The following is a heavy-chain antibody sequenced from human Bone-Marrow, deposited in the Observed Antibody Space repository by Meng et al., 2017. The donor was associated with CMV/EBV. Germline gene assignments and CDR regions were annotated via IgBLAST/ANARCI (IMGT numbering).Heavy chain of an antibody. CDR3: ARDKPDSSGNDAFDI. CDR2: ISYDGSNK. Sequence: GSLRLSCAASGFTFSSYAMHWVRQAPGKGLEWVAVISYDGSNKYYADSVKGRFTISRDNSKNTLYLQMNSLRAEDTAVYYCARDKPDSSGNDAFDIWGQGTMVTVSS. V-gene: IGHV3-30-3*01. D-gene: IGHD3-22*01. CDR1: GFTFSSYA. J-gene: IGHJ3*02.